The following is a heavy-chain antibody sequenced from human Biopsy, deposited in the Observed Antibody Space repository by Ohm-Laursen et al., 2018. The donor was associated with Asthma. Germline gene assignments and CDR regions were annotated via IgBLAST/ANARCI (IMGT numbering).Heavy chain of an antibody. CDR1: GFAVSRDY. D-gene: IGHD6-19*01. J-gene: IGHJ4*02. V-gene: IGHV3-53*01. Sequence: LSLTCAASGFAVSRDYMFWVRQAPGKGLEWVSVIYSGGTSHTADSVRGRFTISRDFSKNTLHLQMHSLRVEDTAVYYCARGDSSGWSHYYFDCWGQGTLVTVSS. CDR2: IYSGGTS. CDR3: ARGDSSGWSHYYFDC.